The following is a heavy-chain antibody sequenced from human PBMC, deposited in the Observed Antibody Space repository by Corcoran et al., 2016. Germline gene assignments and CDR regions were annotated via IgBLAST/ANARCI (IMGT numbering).Heavy chain of an antibody. D-gene: IGHD6-19*01. CDR2: IYHSGST. CDR1: GYSISSGYY. V-gene: IGHV4-38-2*02. Sequence: QVQLQESGPGLVKPSETLSLTCTVSGYSISSGYYWGWIRQPPGKGLEWIGSIYHSGSTYYNPSLKSRVTISVDTSKNQFSLKLSSVTAADTAVYYCARISSGWCDYWGQGTLVTVSS. CDR3: ARISSGWCDY. J-gene: IGHJ4*02.